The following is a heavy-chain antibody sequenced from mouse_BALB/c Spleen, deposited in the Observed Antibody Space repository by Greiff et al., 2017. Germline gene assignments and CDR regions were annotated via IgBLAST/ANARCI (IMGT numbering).Heavy chain of an antibody. J-gene: IGHJ3*01. V-gene: IGHV3-2*02. D-gene: IGHD2-1*01. Sequence: DVKLVESGPGLVKPSQSLSLTCTVTGYSITSDYAWNWIRQFPGNKLEWMGYISYSGSTSYNPSLKSRISITRDTSKNQFFLQLNSVTTEDTATYYCARGDGNYGGWFAYWGQGTLVTVSA. CDR3: ARGDGNYGGWFAY. CDR2: ISYSGST. CDR1: GYSITSDYA.